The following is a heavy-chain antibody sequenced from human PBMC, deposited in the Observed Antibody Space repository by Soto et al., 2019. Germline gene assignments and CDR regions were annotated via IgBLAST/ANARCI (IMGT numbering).Heavy chain of an antibody. CDR2: IYYSGST. J-gene: IGHJ6*02. V-gene: IGHV4-30-4*01. CDR3: ARGIGGYSYRYYYYYDMDV. D-gene: IGHD5-18*01. Sequence: LSLTCSVSGGTINSGDYYWSWIRQPPGKGLEWIGYIYYSGSTYYNPSLKSRVTISADTSKNQFSLKLSSVTAADTAVYYCARGIGGYSYRYYYYYDMDVWGQGTTVTVSS. CDR1: GGTINSGDYY.